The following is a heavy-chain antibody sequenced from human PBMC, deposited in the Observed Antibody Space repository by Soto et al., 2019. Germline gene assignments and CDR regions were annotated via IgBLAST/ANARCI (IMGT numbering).Heavy chain of an antibody. Sequence: PSETLSLTCTVSGGSISSSNYYWGWIRQPPGKGLEWIGSVYYSGNTNYNPSLKSRVTISVDTSKNQFSLKLSSVTAADTAVYYCARGGWPAVDAFDIWGQGTMVTVSS. CDR2: VYYSGNT. CDR3: ARGGWPAVDAFDI. CDR1: GGSISSSNYY. V-gene: IGHV4-39*07. J-gene: IGHJ3*02. D-gene: IGHD6-19*01.